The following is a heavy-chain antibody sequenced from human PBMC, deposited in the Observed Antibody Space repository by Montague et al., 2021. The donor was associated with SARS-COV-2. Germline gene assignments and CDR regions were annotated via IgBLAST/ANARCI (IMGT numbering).Heavy chain of an antibody. CDR2: IYYSGST. J-gene: IGHJ5*02. D-gene: IGHD1-7*01. CDR3: ARGLYNWNYEHWFDP. Sequence: SETLSLTCTVSGGSVGSSHYYWAWIRQPPGKGLEWIGTIYYSGSTYYNPSPRSRVTIDADASTNQFSLKLHSVTAADTAVYFCARGLYNWNYEHWFDPWGQGTLVTVSS. CDR1: GGSVGSSHYY. V-gene: IGHV4-39*01.